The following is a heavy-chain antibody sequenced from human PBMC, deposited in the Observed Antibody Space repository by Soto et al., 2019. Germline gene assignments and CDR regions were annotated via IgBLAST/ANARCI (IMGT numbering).Heavy chain of an antibody. D-gene: IGHD1-26*01. Sequence: QLQLEESGPRLVKPSETLSLTCTISGDSISISSYYWAWIRQPPGKGLEWIGSMYYSGSTYNNPSLKSRVTMSVDTPKKQFSLILSSVTAADTAVYYCVAMLIVGATPYYFEYWDEGNLVTVSS. V-gene: IGHV4-39*01. CDR1: GDSISISSYY. CDR3: VAMLIVGATPYYFEY. J-gene: IGHJ4*01. CDR2: MYYSGST.